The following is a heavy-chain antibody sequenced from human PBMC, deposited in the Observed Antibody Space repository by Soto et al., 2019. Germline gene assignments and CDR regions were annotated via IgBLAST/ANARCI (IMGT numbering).Heavy chain of an antibody. CDR1: GFTFSTYA. CDR3: AKDLSTWRGFGLGD. V-gene: IGHV3-23*01. Sequence: EVQLLESGGGSVQPGGSLRLSCAASGFTFSTYAMSWVRQAPGKGLEWVSVISGAGDSTYYADSVKGRFTISRDNSKNTLYLQMNSLRAEDTPVYYCAKDLSTWRGFGLGDWGQGTLVTVSS. D-gene: IGHD3-3*01. J-gene: IGHJ4*02. CDR2: ISGAGDST.